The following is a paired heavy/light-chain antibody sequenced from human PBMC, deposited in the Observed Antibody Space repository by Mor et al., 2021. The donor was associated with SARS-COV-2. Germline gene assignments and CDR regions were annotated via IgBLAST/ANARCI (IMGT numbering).Light chain of an antibody. CDR3: LQDYNYPRT. Sequence: AIQMTQSPSSLSASVGDRVTITCRASQGIRNDLGWYQQKPGKAPKLLIYAASSLQSGVPSRFSGSGSGTDFTLTISSLQPEDFATYYCLQDYNYPRTFGQGTKLEIK. CDR1: QGIRND. V-gene: IGKV1-6*01. CDR2: AAS. J-gene: IGKJ2*01.
Heavy chain of an antibody. Sequence: EVQLVESGGGLVQPGRSLRLSCAASGFTFDDYAMHWVRQAPGKGLEWVSGISWNSGSIHYADSVKGRFTISRDNAKNSLYLQMNSLRAEDTAFYYCAKDTSATVILVGHYDSWGQGTLVTVSS. D-gene: IGHD3-22*01. CDR3: AKDTSATVILVGHYDS. J-gene: IGHJ4*02. CDR2: ISWNSGSI. V-gene: IGHV3-9*01. CDR1: GFTFDDYA.